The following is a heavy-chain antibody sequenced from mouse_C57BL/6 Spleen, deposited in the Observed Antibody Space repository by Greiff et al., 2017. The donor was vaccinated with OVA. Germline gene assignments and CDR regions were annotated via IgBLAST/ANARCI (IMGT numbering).Heavy chain of an antibody. Sequence: QVQLQQSGAELMKPGASVKLSCKATGYTFTGYWIEWVKQRPGHGLEWIGEILPGSGSTNYNEKFKGKATFTADTSSNTAYMQLSSLTTEDSAIYYCARQGWDRGYYFDYWGQGTTLTVSS. CDR3: ARQGWDRGYYFDY. V-gene: IGHV1-9*01. J-gene: IGHJ2*01. D-gene: IGHD3-3*01. CDR1: GYTFTGYW. CDR2: ILPGSGST.